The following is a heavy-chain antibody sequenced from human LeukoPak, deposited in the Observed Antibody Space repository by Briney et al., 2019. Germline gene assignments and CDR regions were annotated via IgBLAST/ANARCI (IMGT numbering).Heavy chain of an antibody. V-gene: IGHV3-30*02. J-gene: IGHJ3*02. Sequence: GGSLRLSCAASGFIFSNYGMHWVRQAPGKGLEWVAVIRYDGNLQYHADSVKGRFTVSKDNFKDTLYLHMNGLRPEDSGVYYCSRDASEAFDIWGQGSMVTVS. CDR3: SRDASEAFDI. CDR1: GFIFSNYG. CDR2: IRYDGNLQ.